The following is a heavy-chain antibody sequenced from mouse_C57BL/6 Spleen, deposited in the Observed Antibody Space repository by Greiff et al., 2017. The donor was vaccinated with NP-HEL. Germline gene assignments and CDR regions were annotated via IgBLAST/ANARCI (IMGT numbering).Heavy chain of an antibody. Sequence: QVQLQQSGAELVRPGASVTLSCKASGYTFTDYEMHWVKQTPVHGLEWIGAIDPETGGTAYNQKFKGKAILTADKSSSTAYMELRSLTSEDSAVYYWTRSRYYGSSYGYFDYWGQGTTLTVSS. CDR2: IDPETGGT. D-gene: IGHD1-1*01. V-gene: IGHV1-15*01. J-gene: IGHJ2*01. CDR3: TRSRYYGSSYGYFDY. CDR1: GYTFTDYE.